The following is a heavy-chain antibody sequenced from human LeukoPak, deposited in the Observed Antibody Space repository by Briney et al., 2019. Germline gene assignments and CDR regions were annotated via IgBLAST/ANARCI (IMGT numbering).Heavy chain of an antibody. CDR2: IWYDGSKK. V-gene: IGHV3-33*01. J-gene: IGHJ4*02. CDR1: GVTFSSFG. Sequence: GRSLKLSCAASGVTFSSFGMHWGRQAPGKGLEWVAVIWYDGSKKNYADSVRGRFTISRDNSKNTLYLQMNSLRAEDTGVYYCARPPEDWGQGTLVTVSS. CDR3: ARPPED.